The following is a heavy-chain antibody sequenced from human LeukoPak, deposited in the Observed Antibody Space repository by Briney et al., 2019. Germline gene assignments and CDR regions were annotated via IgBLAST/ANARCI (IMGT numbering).Heavy chain of an antibody. CDR1: GGSISSGGYY. CDR3: AREATMYSSSWQYYYYYGMDG. CDR2: IYYSGST. J-gene: IGHJ6*02. D-gene: IGHD6-13*01. Sequence: PSETLSLTCTVSGGSISSGGYYWSWIRQHPGKGLEWIGYIYYSGSTYYNPFLKSRVTISVDTSKNQFSLKLSSVTAADTAVYYCAREATMYSSSWQYYYYYGMDGWGQGTTVTVSS. V-gene: IGHV4-31*03.